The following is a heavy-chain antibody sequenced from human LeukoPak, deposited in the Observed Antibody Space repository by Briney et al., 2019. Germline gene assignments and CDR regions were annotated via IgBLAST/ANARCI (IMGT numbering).Heavy chain of an antibody. CDR3: ARVGFDFSFGY. CDR1: GFTFSSYE. D-gene: IGHD3-9*01. V-gene: IGHV3-48*03. Sequence: GGSLRLSCVASGFTFSSYEMNWVRQAPGKGLEWVSDISSSGTTIDYADSVKGRFTISRDNAKNSLCLQMNSLRAEDTAVYYCARVGFDFSFGYWGQGTLVTVS. CDR2: ISSSGTTI. J-gene: IGHJ4*02.